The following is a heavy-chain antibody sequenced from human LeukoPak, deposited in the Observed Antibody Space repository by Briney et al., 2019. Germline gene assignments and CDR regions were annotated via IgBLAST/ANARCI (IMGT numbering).Heavy chain of an antibody. Sequence: SVKVSCKASGGTFSSYAISWVRQAPGQGLEWMGGIIPIFGTANYAQKFQGRVTITADESTSTAYMELSSLRSEDTAVYYCARDGTKWELGEHAFDIWGQGTMVTVSS. J-gene: IGHJ3*02. CDR1: GGTFSSYA. D-gene: IGHD1-26*01. CDR2: IIPIFGTA. CDR3: ARDGTKWELGEHAFDI. V-gene: IGHV1-69*13.